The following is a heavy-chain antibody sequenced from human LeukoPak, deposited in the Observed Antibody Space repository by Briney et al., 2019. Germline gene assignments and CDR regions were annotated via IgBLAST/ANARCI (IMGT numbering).Heavy chain of an antibody. CDR3: AGGQSVGY. CDR2: IKEDVNEN. D-gene: IGHD4-23*01. J-gene: IGHJ4*02. Sequence: GGSLRLSCEASGFTFSNYWMSWVRQAPGSGLEWVANIKEDVNENYYVDSVKGRFTICRDNAKNSVYLQMTSLRVEDTAVYYCAGGQSVGYWGQGTLVTVAS. V-gene: IGHV3-7*01. CDR1: GFTFSNYW.